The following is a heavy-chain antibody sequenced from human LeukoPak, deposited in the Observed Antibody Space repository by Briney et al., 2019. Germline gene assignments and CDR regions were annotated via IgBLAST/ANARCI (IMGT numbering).Heavy chain of an antibody. CDR1: GFRFNTYW. J-gene: IGHJ4*02. V-gene: IGHV3-74*01. CDR2: ISTDGSST. CDR3: VTVVPGAPNLLGY. Sequence: AGGSLRLSCAASGFRFNTYWTHWVRQAAGKGLVWVSRISTDGSSTGYADSVKGRFTISRDSTKNTLYLQMNSLRGEDTAAYYCVTVVPGAPNLLGYWGQGTLVTVSS. D-gene: IGHD1-26*01.